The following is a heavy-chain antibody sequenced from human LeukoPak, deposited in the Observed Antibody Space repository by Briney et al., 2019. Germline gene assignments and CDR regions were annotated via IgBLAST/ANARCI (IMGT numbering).Heavy chain of an antibody. D-gene: IGHD6-13*01. Sequence: ASVKVSCKASGYTFTGYYMHWVRQAPGQGLEWMGWINPNSGGTNYAQKFQGWVTMTRDTSISTAYMELSRLRSDDTAVYYCARDLDSSSWNNWFDPWGQGTLVTVSS. J-gene: IGHJ5*02. CDR3: ARDLDSSSWNNWFDP. CDR2: INPNSGGT. V-gene: IGHV1-2*04. CDR1: GYTFTGYY.